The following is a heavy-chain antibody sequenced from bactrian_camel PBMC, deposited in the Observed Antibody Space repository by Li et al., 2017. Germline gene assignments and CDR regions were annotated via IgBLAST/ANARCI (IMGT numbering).Heavy chain of an antibody. V-gene: IGHV3S56*01. CDR3: AVQRTCASPWYKGDLYTY. J-gene: IGHJ4*01. D-gene: IGHD6*01. CDR1: GYTYSRC. Sequence: HVQLVESGGGTVQAGGTLRLSCVVAGYTYSRCMGWFRQAPGKEREGVAAIWPGDYTYYDDSKKGRFTVSRDNAKGTVYLQMTTLEPEDTAVYYCAVQRTCASPWYKGDLYTYWGQGTQVTVS. CDR2: IWPGDYT.